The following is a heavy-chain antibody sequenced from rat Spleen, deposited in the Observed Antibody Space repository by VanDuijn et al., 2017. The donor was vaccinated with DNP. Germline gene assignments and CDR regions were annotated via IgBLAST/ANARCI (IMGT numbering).Heavy chain of an antibody. CDR1: GFTFSNYD. CDR3: GRHNYPGIIDYFDH. V-gene: IGHV5-25*01. Sequence: EVQLVESGGGLVQPGRSLKLSCTASGFTFSNYDMAWVRQAPTKGLEWVATITNSGGSIDYRDSVKGRFTVSRDNAKSSLYLQMDSLRSEDTATYYCGRHNYPGIIDYFDHWGPGTMVTVSS. CDR2: ITNSGGSI. D-gene: IGHD1-4*01. J-gene: IGHJ1*01.